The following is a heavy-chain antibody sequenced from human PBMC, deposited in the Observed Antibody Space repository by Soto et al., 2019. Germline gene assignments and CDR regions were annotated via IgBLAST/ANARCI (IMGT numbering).Heavy chain of an antibody. Sequence: EVQLLESGGGLVQPGGSLRLSCAASGFTFSSYAMSWVRQAPGKGLEWVSVIRSSGDRTYYADSVKGRFTISRDNSKNALYMQMNSLRAEDTAVYYCAKQQGPVTPYYYAMDVWGPGTTVTVSS. CDR3: AKQQGPVTPYYYAMDV. J-gene: IGHJ6*02. CDR1: GFTFSSYA. V-gene: IGHV3-23*01. D-gene: IGHD4-4*01. CDR2: IRSSGDRT.